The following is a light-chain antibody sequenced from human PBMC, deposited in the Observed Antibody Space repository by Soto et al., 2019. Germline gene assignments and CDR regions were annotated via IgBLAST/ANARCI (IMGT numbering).Light chain of an antibody. J-gene: IGKJ1*01. CDR1: QGISNY. CDR3: QKYNSAPQT. V-gene: IGKV1-27*01. CDR2: AAS. Sequence: DIQMTQSPSSLSASVGDRVPITCRASQGISNYLAWYQQNQGKVPKLLIYAASTLQSGFPSRFSDSGSGTDFTFAISSLQPEDVATYYCQKYNSAPQTFGQGTKVEIK.